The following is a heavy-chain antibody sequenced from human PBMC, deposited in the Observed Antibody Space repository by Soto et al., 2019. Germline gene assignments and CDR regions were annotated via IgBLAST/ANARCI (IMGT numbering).Heavy chain of an antibody. V-gene: IGHV4-39*01. CDR1: GGSISSSSYY. CDR3: ARGVTVFGLVSRFWFDP. J-gene: IGHJ5*02. CDR2: IYYSGST. D-gene: IGHD3-3*01. Sequence: SETLSLTCTVSGGSISSSSYYWGWIRQPPGKGLEWIGSIYYSGSTYYNPSLKSRVIISIDTSRNQFSLKLNSVTAADRAVYFCARGVTVFGLVSRFWFDPWGQGTVVTVSS.